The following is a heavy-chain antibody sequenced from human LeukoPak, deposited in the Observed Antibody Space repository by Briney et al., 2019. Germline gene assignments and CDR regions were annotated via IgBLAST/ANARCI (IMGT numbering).Heavy chain of an antibody. V-gene: IGHV4-59*01. J-gene: IGHJ4*02. CDR1: GGSISSYY. Sequence: SETLSLTCTVSGGSISSYYWSWIQQPPGKGLEWIGYIYYSGSTNYNPSLKSRVTISVDTSKNQFSLKLSSVTAADTAVYYCARADSSGYYVLDYWGQGTLVTVSS. D-gene: IGHD3-22*01. CDR2: IYYSGST. CDR3: ARADSSGYYVLDY.